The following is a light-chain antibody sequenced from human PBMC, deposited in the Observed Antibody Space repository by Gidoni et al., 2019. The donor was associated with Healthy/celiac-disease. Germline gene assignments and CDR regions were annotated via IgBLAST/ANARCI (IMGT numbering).Light chain of an antibody. CDR3: CSYAGSSTFVV. J-gene: IGLJ2*01. CDR1: SGDVGGYSF. V-gene: IGLV2-11*01. Sequence: QSALTQPRSVSGSPGQSVTISCTGTSGDVGGYSFASWYQQRPGLAPKLILFDVNTRPSGVHDRFSGSKSGNTASLTISGLQTDDEADYYCCSYAGSSTFVVFGGGTKLTVL. CDR2: DVN.